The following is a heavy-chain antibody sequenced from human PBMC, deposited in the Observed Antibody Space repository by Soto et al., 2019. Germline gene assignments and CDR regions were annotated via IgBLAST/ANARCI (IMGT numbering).Heavy chain of an antibody. CDR2: IIPIFGTA. CDR1: GGTFSSYA. CDR3: AGRVSGDRVIFDY. D-gene: IGHD3-16*01. V-gene: IGHV1-69*06. J-gene: IGHJ4*02. Sequence: WASVKVSCKASGGTFSSYAISWVRQAPGQGLEWMGGIIPIFGTANYAQKFQGRVTITADKSTSTAYTERSSLGSEDTAVYYCAGRVSGDRVIFDYWGQGTLVTVSS.